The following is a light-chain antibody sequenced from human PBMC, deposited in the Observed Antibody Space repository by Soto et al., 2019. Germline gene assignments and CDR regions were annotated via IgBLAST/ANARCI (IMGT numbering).Light chain of an antibody. CDR3: QHYNSYSEA. Sequence: DIQMTQSPSTLSGSVGDRVTITCRASQTISSWLAWYQQKPGKAPKLLIYKASTLKSGVPPRFSGSGSGTEFTLTISSLQPDDFETYYCQHYNSYSEAFSQGTKVDIK. CDR1: QTISSW. V-gene: IGKV1-5*03. CDR2: KAS. J-gene: IGKJ1*01.